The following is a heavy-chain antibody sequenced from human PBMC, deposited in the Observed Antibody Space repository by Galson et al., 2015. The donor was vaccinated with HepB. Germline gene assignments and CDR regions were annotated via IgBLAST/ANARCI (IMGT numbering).Heavy chain of an antibody. D-gene: IGHD6-6*01. CDR3: ETLYSISSGNWFDP. CDR2: INPTDGST. Sequence: SVKVSCKASGYRFTSHHMHWVRQAPGQGLEWMGIINPTDGSTVYAQKFQGRVTMTRDTSTSTVYMEVSSLRSEDTAVYYCETLYSISSGNWFDPWGQGTLVAVSS. CDR1: GYRFTSHH. J-gene: IGHJ5*02. V-gene: IGHV1-46*01.